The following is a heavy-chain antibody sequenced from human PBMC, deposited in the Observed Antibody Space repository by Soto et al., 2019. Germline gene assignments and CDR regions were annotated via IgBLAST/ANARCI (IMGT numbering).Heavy chain of an antibody. Sequence: SETLSLTCAVSGGSISSSNWWSWVRQPPGRGLEWIGEIYHSGSTNYSPSLKSRVTISVDKSKNQFSLKLSSVTAADTAVYYCATTNFYGSGSFWFDPWGQGTLVTVSS. D-gene: IGHD3-10*01. CDR1: GGSISSSNW. J-gene: IGHJ5*02. CDR3: ATTNFYGSGSFWFDP. V-gene: IGHV4-4*02. CDR2: IYHSGST.